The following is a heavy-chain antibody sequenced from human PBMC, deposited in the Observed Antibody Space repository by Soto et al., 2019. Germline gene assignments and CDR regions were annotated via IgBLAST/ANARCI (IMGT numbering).Heavy chain of an antibody. Sequence: PGESLKISCKGSGYSFTSYWISWVRQMPGKGLEWMGRIDPSDSYTNYSPSFQGHVTISADKSISTAYLQWSSLKASDTAMYYCARARVSVVPAATDYYGMDVWGQGTTVTVSS. CDR2: IDPSDSYT. CDR1: GYSFTSYW. V-gene: IGHV5-10-1*01. D-gene: IGHD2-2*01. J-gene: IGHJ6*02. CDR3: ARARVSVVPAATDYYGMDV.